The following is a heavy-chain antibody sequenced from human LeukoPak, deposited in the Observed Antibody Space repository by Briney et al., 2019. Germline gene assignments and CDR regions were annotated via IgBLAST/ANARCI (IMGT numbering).Heavy chain of an antibody. CDR1: GFTFSSYW. Sequence: GGSLRLSCAASGFTFSSYWMHWVRQAPGKGLVWVSRINSDGSSTSYADSVKGRFTISRDNAKSTLYLQMNSLRAEDTAVYYCARGIAAAGTGYWGQGTLVTVSS. V-gene: IGHV3-74*01. D-gene: IGHD6-13*01. J-gene: IGHJ4*02. CDR2: INSDGSST. CDR3: ARGIAAAGTGY.